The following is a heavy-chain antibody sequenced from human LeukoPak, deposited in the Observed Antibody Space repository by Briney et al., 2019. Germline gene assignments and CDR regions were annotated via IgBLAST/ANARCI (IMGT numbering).Heavy chain of an antibody. D-gene: IGHD3-16*01. CDR3: ATGLESRGTLTFDP. CDR1: GFTFSSYS. J-gene: IGHJ5*02. CDR2: IWYDGSNK. Sequence: GGSLRLSCAASGFTFSSYSMNWVRQAPGKGLEWVAVIWYDGSNKYYADSVKGRFTISRDNSKNTLYLQMNSLRAEDTAVYYCATGLESRGTLTFDPWGQGTLVTVSS. V-gene: IGHV3-33*08.